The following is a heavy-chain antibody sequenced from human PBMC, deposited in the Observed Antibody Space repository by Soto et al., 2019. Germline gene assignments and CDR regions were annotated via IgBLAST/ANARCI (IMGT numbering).Heavy chain of an antibody. D-gene: IGHD6-13*01. J-gene: IGHJ4*02. CDR3: ARDLRAADLLYYFDY. CDR1: GGTFSSYA. V-gene: IGHV1-69*13. CDR2: IIPIFGTA. Sequence: SVKVSCKASGGTFSSYAISWVRQAPGQGLEWMGGIIPIFGTANYAQKFQGRVTITADESTSTAYMELSSLRSEDTAVYYCARDLRAADLLYYFDYWGQGTLVPVSS.